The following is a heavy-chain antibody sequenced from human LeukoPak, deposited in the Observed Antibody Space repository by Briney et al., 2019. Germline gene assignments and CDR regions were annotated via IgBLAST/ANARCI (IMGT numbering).Heavy chain of an antibody. CDR3: ARHQWPYYYDSSGQNDAFDV. J-gene: IGHJ3*01. CDR1: GYSFTNYC. V-gene: IGHV5-51*01. D-gene: IGHD3-22*01. Sequence: HGESLKISCKGSGYSFTNYCIGWVRQMPGKGLEWMGIIYPGDSDTRYSPSFQGQVTISADQSINTAYLQWSSLKASDTAMYYCARHQWPYYYDSSGQNDAFDVWGQGTMVTVSS. CDR2: IYPGDSDT.